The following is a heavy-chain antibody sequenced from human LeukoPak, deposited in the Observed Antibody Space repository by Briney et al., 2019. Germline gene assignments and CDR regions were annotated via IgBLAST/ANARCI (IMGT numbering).Heavy chain of an antibody. CDR3: ARGSLTIFL. V-gene: IGHV4-34*01. CDR1: GGSFSGYY. Sequence: KTSETLSLTCAVYGGSFSGYYWSWIRQPPGKGLEWIGEINHSGSTNYNPSLKSRVNISVDTSKNQFSLKLSSVTAADTAVYYCARGSLTIFLWGQGTLVTVSS. CDR2: INHSGST. D-gene: IGHD3-9*01. J-gene: IGHJ4*02.